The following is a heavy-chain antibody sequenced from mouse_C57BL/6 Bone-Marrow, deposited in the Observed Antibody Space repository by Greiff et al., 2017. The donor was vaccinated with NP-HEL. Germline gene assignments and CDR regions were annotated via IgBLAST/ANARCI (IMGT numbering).Heavy chain of an antibody. CDR1: GYTFTSYW. D-gene: IGHD3-2*02. Sequence: QVQLKQPGTELVKPGASVKLSCKASGYTFTSYWMHWVKQRPGQGLEWIGNINPSNGGTNYNEKFKSKATLTVDKSSSTAYMQLSSLTSEDSAVYYCARPQLRSPWFAYWGQGTLVTVSA. J-gene: IGHJ3*01. CDR3: ARPQLRSPWFAY. V-gene: IGHV1-53*01. CDR2: INPSNGGT.